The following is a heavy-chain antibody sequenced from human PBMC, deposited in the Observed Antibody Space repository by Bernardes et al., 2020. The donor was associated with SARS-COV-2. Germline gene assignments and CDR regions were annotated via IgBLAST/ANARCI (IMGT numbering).Heavy chain of an antibody. V-gene: IGHV4-34*01. CDR1: GGSFSGYY. J-gene: IGHJ6*03. CDR2: INHSGST. Sequence: SETLSLTCAVYGGSFSGYYWSWIRQPPGKGLEWIGEINHSGSTNYNPSLKSRVTISVDTSKNQFSLKLSSVTAADTAVYYCARGKRYYDFWSGYYRTAKDYYYYMDVWGKGTTVTVSS. CDR3: ARGKRYYDFWSGYYRTAKDYYYYMDV. D-gene: IGHD3-3*01.